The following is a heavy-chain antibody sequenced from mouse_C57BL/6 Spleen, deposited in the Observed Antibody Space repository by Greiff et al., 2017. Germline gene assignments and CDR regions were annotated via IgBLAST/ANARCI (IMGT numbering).Heavy chain of an antibody. V-gene: IGHV5-4*03. Sequence: EVKLMESGGGLVKPGGSLKLSCAASGFTFSSYAMSWVRQTPEKRLEWVATISDGGSYTYYPDNVKGRFTISRDNAKNNLYLQMSHLKSEDTAMYYCAHGDYFDYWGQGTTLTVSS. CDR2: ISDGGSYT. J-gene: IGHJ2*01. CDR1: GFTFSSYA. CDR3: AHGDYFDY.